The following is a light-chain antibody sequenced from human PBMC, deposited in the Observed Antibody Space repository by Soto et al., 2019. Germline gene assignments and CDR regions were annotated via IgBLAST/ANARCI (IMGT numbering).Light chain of an antibody. V-gene: IGKV1-5*03. CDR2: KAS. Sequence: DIQMTQSPSTLSASIWDRVTITFRASQSINTWLAWYQQKPGKAPKLLIYKASTLESGVPSRFSGSGSGTEFTLTIGCLQLDDFATYYCQHYNSYSEFTFGPGTKVDIK. CDR1: QSINTW. CDR3: QHYNSYSEFT. J-gene: IGKJ3*01.